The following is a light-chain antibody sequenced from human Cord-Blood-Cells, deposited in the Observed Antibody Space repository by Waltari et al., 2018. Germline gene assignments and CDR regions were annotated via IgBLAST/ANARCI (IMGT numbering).Light chain of an antibody. Sequence: QSALTQPRSVSGSPGQSVTISCTGTSTDVGGYNYVSWYQQHPGKDPKLMIYDVSKRPSGVPDRFSGSKSGNTASLTISGLQAEDEADYYCCSYAGSYTPNWVFGGGTKLTVL. CDR3: CSYAGSYTPNWV. CDR2: DVS. V-gene: IGLV2-11*01. J-gene: IGLJ3*02. CDR1: STDVGGYNY.